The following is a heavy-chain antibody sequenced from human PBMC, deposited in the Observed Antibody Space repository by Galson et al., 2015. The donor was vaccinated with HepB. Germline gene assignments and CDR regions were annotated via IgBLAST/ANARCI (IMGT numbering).Heavy chain of an antibody. D-gene: IGHD6-19*01. V-gene: IGHV5-10-1*01. CDR2: IDPSDSYT. CDR1: GYSFTSYW. J-gene: IGHJ4*02. CDR3: ASWGIAVAGRAY. Sequence: QSGAEVKKPGESLRISCKGSGYSFTSYWISWVRQMPGRGLEWMGRIDPSDSYTNYSPSFQGHVTISADKSTSTAYMELSSLRSEDTAVYYCASWGIAVAGRAYWGQGTLVTVSS.